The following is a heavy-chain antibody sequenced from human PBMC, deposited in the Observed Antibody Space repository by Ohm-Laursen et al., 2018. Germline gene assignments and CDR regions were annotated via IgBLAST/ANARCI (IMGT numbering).Heavy chain of an antibody. CDR3: ARVGASLPTTVTTFDY. D-gene: IGHD4-17*01. V-gene: IGHV1-46*01. J-gene: IGHJ4*02. Sequence: AASVKVSCKASGYTFTSYYMHWVRQAPGQGLEWMGIINPSGGSTSYAQKFQGRVTMTRDTSTSTVYMELSSLRSEDTAVYYCARVGASLPTTVTTFDYWGQGTLVTVSS. CDR1: GYTFTSYY. CDR2: INPSGGST.